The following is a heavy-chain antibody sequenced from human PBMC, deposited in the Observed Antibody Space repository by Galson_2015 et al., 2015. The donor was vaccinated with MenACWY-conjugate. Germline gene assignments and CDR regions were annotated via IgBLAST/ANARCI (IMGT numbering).Heavy chain of an antibody. J-gene: IGHJ4*02. V-gene: IGHV3-48*01. D-gene: IGHD2-21*02. CDR3: ARDAALVTFDY. CDR1: GFGISPYT. CDR2: IDSRSNTI. Sequence: SLRLSCAASGFGISPYTIHWVRQAPGKGLECVSYIDSRSNTIYYADSVKGRFTITRDNAKNSVYLQMNSLRAEGTAVYYCARDAALVTFDYWGQGILVAVSS.